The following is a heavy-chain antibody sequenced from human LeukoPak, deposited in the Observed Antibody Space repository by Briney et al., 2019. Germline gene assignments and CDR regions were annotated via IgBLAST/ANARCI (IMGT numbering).Heavy chain of an antibody. CDR1: GFTFSRYS. V-gene: IGHV3-21*04. J-gene: IGHJ4*02. Sequence: PGGSLRLSCAASGFTFSRYSMNWVRQAPGKGLEWVSSISTSGSYINYADSVKGRFTISRDNAKSALYLQLNSLRLEDTAVYYCAAGTAADFWGQGTLVTVSS. CDR2: ISTSGSYI. CDR3: AAGTAADF. D-gene: IGHD6-13*01.